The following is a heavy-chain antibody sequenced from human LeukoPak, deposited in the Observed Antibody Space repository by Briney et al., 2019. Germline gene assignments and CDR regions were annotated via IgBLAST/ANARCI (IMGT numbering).Heavy chain of an antibody. CDR3: ARDFYVGFARDY. J-gene: IGHJ4*02. V-gene: IGHV3-53*01. CDR2: IYRDGSK. D-gene: IGHD2/OR15-2a*01. CDR1: GFTVSSNY. Sequence: PGGSVRPSRAASGFTVSSNYMRCVSQAPGGGREGVLVIYRDGSKYYANPVKDGLTIPRENSNKKLFLQMDNLRAEDKGVVYYARDFYVGFARDYGGQGPLVTVS.